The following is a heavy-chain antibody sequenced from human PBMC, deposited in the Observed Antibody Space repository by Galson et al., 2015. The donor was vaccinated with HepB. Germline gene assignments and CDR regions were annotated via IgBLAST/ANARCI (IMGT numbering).Heavy chain of an antibody. D-gene: IGHD3-16*01. V-gene: IGHV3-30-3*01. CDR2: ISYDGSNK. J-gene: IGHJ4*02. Sequence: SLRLSCAASGFTFSSYAMHWVRQAPGKGLEWVAVISYDGSNKYYADSVKGRFTISRDNSKNTLYLQMNSLRAEDTAVYYCAVYRKLKKGGDDYWGQGTLVTVSS. CDR1: GFTFSSYA. CDR3: AVYRKLKKGGDDY.